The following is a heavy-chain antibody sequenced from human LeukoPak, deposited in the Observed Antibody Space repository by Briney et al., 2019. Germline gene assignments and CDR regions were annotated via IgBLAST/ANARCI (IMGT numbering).Heavy chain of an antibody. CDR2: IIPIFGTA. CDR1: GYTFTSYD. CDR3: ARGWDYDSGGRPTAYVY. J-gene: IGHJ4*02. D-gene: IGHD3-22*01. V-gene: IGHV1-69*06. Sequence: ASVKVSCKASGYTFTSYDINWVRQAPGQGLEWMGGIIPIFGTANHAQKFQGRVTITADRSTSTVYMELNSLKSEDTAVYYCARGWDYDSGGRPTAYVYWGQGTLVTVSS.